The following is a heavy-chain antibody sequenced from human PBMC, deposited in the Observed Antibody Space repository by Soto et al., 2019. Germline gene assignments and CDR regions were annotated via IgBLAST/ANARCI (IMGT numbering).Heavy chain of an antibody. CDR2: IYWDNDK. CDR1: GFPLNTSGVA. V-gene: IGHV2-5*02. Sequence: QITLKESGPTLVKPTQTLTLTCTFSGFPLNTSGVAVAWIRQPPGRALEWLVLIYWDNDKHYSPTLKSRLTITRDTSKNQVVLMMTNMDPVDTATYYCAHKAVGFHYFDPWGQGTLVT. J-gene: IGHJ4*02. CDR3: AHKAVGFHYFDP. D-gene: IGHD6-19*01.